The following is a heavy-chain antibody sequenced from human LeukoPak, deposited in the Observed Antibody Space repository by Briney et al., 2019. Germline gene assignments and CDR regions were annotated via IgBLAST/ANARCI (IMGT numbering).Heavy chain of an antibody. CDR2: ISGSGGRT. D-gene: IGHD3-16*01. Sequence: PGGSLRLSCSASGFSFSTDAMNSVRQAPGKGLRWVSTISGSGGRTYYADSVKGRFTISRDNSKNTLYVQITSLRAEDTAGDYCAKDGGFGVGYFDYWGQGILVTVSS. J-gene: IGHJ4*02. V-gene: IGHV3-23*01. CDR1: GFSFSTDA. CDR3: AKDGGFGVGYFDY.